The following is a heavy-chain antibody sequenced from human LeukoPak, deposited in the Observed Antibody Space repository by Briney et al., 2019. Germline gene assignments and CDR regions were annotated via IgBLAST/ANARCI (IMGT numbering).Heavy chain of an antibody. CDR1: GGTFSSYA. V-gene: IGHV1-69*05. Sequence: SVKVSCKASGGTFSSYAISWVRQAPGQGLEWMGRIIPIFGTANYAQKFQGRVTITTDESTSTAYMELSSLRSEDTAVYYCAREGGDYLLYYYYYMDVWGKGTTVTVSS. CDR2: IIPIFGTA. J-gene: IGHJ6*03. D-gene: IGHD4-17*01. CDR3: AREGGDYLLYYYYYMDV.